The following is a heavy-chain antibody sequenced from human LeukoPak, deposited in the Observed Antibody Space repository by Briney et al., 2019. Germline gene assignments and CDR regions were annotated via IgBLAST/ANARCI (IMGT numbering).Heavy chain of an antibody. CDR3: ARSGSWTLNFDS. CDR1: GGSISGYY. V-gene: IGHV4-59*01. Sequence: PSETLSLTCTVSGGSISGYYWSWIRQPPGKGLEWIGYISYSGRTNYNPSLKSRVTISVDTSKNQFSLRLSSVTAADTAVYYCARSGSWTLNFDSWGQGTLVTVSS. CDR2: ISYSGRT. D-gene: IGHD6-13*01. J-gene: IGHJ4*02.